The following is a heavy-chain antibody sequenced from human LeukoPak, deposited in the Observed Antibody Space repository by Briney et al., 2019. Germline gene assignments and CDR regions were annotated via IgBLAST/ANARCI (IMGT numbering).Heavy chain of an antibody. D-gene: IGHD3-22*01. CDR2: ISSSSSYI. J-gene: IGHJ4*02. CDR1: GFTFSSYS. V-gene: IGHV3-21*01. CDR3: ARGLDYYDSGGLLLEYYFDY. Sequence: GGPLRLSCAASGFTFSSYSMNWVRQAPGKGLEWVSSISSSSSYIYYADSVKGRFTISRDNAKNSLYLQMNSLRAEDTAVYYCARGLDYYDSGGLLLEYYFDYWGQGTLVTVSS.